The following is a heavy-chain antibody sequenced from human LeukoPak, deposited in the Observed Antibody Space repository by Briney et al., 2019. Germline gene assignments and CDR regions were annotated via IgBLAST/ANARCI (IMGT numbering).Heavy chain of an antibody. CDR2: IYYSGST. Sequence: PSETLSLTCTVSGGSISSYYWSWIRQPPGKGLEWLGYIYYSGSTNYNPSLKSRVTISVDTSKNQFSLKLSSVTAADTAVYYCARSSAYYDYVWGSYRPRYYFDYWGQGTLVTVSS. J-gene: IGHJ4*02. CDR1: GGSISSYY. CDR3: ARSSAYYDYVWGSYRPRYYFDY. D-gene: IGHD3-16*01. V-gene: IGHV4-59*01.